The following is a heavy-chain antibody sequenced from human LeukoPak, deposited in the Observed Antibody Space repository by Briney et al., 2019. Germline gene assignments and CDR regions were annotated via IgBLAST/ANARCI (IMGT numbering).Heavy chain of an antibody. D-gene: IGHD3-3*01. CDR2: IKQDGSEK. Sequence: GGSLRLSCAASGFTFSSYWMSWVRQAPGKGLEWVVNIKQDGSEKNYVDSGKGRFTISRDNSKDTLYLQMNSLRAEDTAVYYCAKDLYDFWSGYYKDDAFDIWGQGTMVTVSS. CDR3: AKDLYDFWSGYYKDDAFDI. J-gene: IGHJ3*02. CDR1: GFTFSSYW. V-gene: IGHV3-7*03.